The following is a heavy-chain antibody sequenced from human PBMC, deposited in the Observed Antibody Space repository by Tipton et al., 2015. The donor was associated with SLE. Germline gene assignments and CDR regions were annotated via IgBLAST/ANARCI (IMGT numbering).Heavy chain of an antibody. CDR3: ARHPDKDYYYYYMDV. Sequence: LSLTCAVSGYSISSGYYWGWVRQPPGKGLEWIGSIYHSGSTYYNPSLKSRVTISVDTSKNQFSLKLSSVTAADTAVYYCARHPDKDYYYYYMDVWGKGTTVTVSS. V-gene: IGHV4-38-2*01. CDR2: IYHSGST. J-gene: IGHJ6*03. CDR1: GYSISSGYY. D-gene: IGHD3-9*01.